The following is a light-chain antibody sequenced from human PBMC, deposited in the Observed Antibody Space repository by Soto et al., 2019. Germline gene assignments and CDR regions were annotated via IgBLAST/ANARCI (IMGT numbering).Light chain of an antibody. CDR3: LQYDYWPFT. CDR1: QSVSNK. Sequence: EIVLTQSPATLSVSPGETVSLSCRASQSVSNKLAWFQQKPGQAPRLLMSATSTRATGIPARFSGSGSGTEFTLTVSSLQSEDFALYFCLQYDYWPFTFGGGTKVDMK. V-gene: IGKV3D-15*01. CDR2: ATS. J-gene: IGKJ4*01.